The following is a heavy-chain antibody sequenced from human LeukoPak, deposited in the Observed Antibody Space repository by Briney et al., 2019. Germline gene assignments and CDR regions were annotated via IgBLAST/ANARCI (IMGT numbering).Heavy chain of an antibody. CDR2: IYYSGST. CDR3: ARGHLFFRTVAGRLWFDP. V-gene: IGHV4-59*01. J-gene: IGHJ5*02. D-gene: IGHD6-19*01. CDR1: GGSISSYY. Sequence: SVTLSLTCTVSGGSISSYYWSWIRQPPGKGLELIGYIYYSGSTNYNPSLKSRVTISVDTSKNQFSLKLSSVTAADTAVYYCARGHLFFRTVAGRLWFDPWGQGTLVTVSS.